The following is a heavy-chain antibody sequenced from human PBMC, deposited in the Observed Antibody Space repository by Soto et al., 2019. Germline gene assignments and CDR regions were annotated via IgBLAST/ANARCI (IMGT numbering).Heavy chain of an antibody. D-gene: IGHD3-22*01. V-gene: IGHV3-7*01. CDR3: ARDHYYDSSGYYYGDV. CDR1: GFTFSGYW. J-gene: IGHJ4*02. CDR2: IKQDGSEK. Sequence: GGSLRLSCAASGFTFSGYWMSWVRQAPGKGLEWVANIKQDGSEKYYVDSVKGRVTISRDNAKNSLYLQMNSLRAEDTDVYYCARDHYYDSSGYYYGDVWGQGTLVTVSS.